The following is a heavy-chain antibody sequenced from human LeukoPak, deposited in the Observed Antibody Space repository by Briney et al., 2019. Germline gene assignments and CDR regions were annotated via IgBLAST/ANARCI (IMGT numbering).Heavy chain of an antibody. Sequence: GALRLSCAASGFTFSSYGMHWVRQAPGKGLEWVALIRYDGSNKYYADSVKGRFTISRDNSKNTLYLQMNSLRAEDTAVYYCAKVLYYDFWSGYSYYFDYWGQGTLVTVSS. CDR2: IRYDGSNK. V-gene: IGHV3-30*02. J-gene: IGHJ4*02. CDR1: GFTFSSYG. CDR3: AKVLYYDFWSGYSYYFDY. D-gene: IGHD3-3*01.